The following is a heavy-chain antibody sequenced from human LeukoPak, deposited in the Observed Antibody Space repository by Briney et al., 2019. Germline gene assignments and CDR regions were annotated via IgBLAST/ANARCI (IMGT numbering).Heavy chain of an antibody. CDR2: IHPSGML. D-gene: IGHD3-22*01. Sequence: SQTLSLTCTVSGASFNSDDQYWNWIRQSPGKGLEWIGSIHPSGMLYNDPSLESRVTMSRDTSKNQFSLNLNSVTAADTAVYFCSRGLDSRKLGYRGQGILVTVSS. J-gene: IGHJ4*02. CDR3: SRGLDSRKLGY. CDR1: GASFNSDDQY. V-gene: IGHV4-31*03.